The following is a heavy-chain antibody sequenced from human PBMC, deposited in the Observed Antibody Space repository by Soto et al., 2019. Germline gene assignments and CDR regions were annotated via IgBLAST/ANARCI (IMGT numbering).Heavy chain of an antibody. CDR2: ISYDGSNK. Sequence: LRLSCAASGFTFSSYAMHWVRQAPGKGLEWVAVISYDGSNKYYADSVKGRFTISRDNSKNTLYLQMNSLRAEDTAVYYCARDLSARKYDSSGYYYVFYYYGMDVWGQGTTVTVSS. D-gene: IGHD3-22*01. V-gene: IGHV3-30-3*01. CDR1: GFTFSSYA. CDR3: ARDLSARKYDSSGYYYVFYYYGMDV. J-gene: IGHJ6*02.